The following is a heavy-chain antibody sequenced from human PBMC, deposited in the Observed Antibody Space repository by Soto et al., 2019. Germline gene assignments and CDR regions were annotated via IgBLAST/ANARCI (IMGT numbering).Heavy chain of an antibody. CDR2: IYYTGTT. D-gene: IGHD3-10*01. CDR3: ARHYGSGTYPIDY. J-gene: IGHJ4*02. V-gene: IGHV4-59*01. CDR1: GGSISGYY. Sequence: QVQLQESGPGLVKPSETLSLTCTVSGGSISGYYWGWIRQPPGKGLEYIGYIYYTGTTSYNPSLPGPCTMPVDTSKNQTSLVVSSVTAADTAGYYCARHYGSGTYPIDYWGQGTLVTVSS.